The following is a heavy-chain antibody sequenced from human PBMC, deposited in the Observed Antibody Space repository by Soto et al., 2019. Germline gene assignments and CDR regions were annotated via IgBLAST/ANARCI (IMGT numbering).Heavy chain of an antibody. Sequence: SETLSLTCTVSGGSISSGDYYWSWIRQPPGKGLEWIGYIYYSGSTYYNPSLKSRVTISVDTSKNQFSLKLSSVTAADTAVYYCARGHEGAPGVYGMDVWGEGTPVTVSS. V-gene: IGHV4-30-4*01. CDR3: ARGHEGAPGVYGMDV. J-gene: IGHJ6*04. CDR1: GGSISSGDYY. CDR2: IYYSGST. D-gene: IGHD3-10*01.